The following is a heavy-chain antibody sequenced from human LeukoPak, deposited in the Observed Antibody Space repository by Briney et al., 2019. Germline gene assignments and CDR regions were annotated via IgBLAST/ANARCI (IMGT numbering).Heavy chain of an antibody. V-gene: IGHV4-38-2*02. CDR2: IYHSGSA. CDR3: ARAFGVVVYFDL. J-gene: IGHJ4*02. Sequence: SETLSLTCTVSDYSITTGAYWGWIRQPPGKGLEWIGSIYHSGSAYYNPSLQSRVTISVDTSKNQFSLKLTSVTAADTAVYYCARAFGVVVYFDLWGQGTLVTVSS. CDR1: DYSITTGAY. D-gene: IGHD3-16*01.